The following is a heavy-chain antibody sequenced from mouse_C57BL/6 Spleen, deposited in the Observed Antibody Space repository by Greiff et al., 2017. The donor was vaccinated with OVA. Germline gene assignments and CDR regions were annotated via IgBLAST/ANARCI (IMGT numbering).Heavy chain of an antibody. CDR2: INPSTGGT. J-gene: IGHJ4*01. D-gene: IGHD3-1*01. CDR3: ARGTIGAMDY. CDR1: GYSFTGYY. V-gene: IGHV1-42*01. Sequence: VQLKQSGPELVKPGASVKISCKASGYSFTGYYMNWVKQSPEKSLEWIGEINPSTGGTTYNQKFKAKATLTVDKSSSTAYMQLKSLTSEDSAVYYCARGTIGAMDYWGQGTSVTVSS.